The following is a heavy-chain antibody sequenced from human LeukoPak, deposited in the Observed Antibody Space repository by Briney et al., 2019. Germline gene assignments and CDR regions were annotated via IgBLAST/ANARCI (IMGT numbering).Heavy chain of an antibody. V-gene: IGHV3-23*01. CDR1: GVTFSNYA. J-gene: IGHJ4*02. Sequence: GGSLTLSCAASGVTFSNYAMAWVRQAPGKGLEWVSVITDNSDTIYNADSVKGRFTVSRDNSKNIVYMQMNSLGAEDTAVYYCTRYDISTFARRAFDYWGRGSLVGVSS. D-gene: IGHD3/OR15-3a*01. CDR2: ITDNSDTI. CDR3: TRYDISTFARRAFDY.